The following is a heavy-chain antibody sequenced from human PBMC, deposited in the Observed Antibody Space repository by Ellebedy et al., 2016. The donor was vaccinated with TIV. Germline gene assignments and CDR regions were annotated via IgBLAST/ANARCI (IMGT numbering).Heavy chain of an antibody. J-gene: IGHJ6*03. Sequence: ASVKVSCQASGYTFTSFGVTWVRQAPGQGLEWMGWISGFNGDTNYAQKFQGRVTMTRNSSISTSYMELSSLRSEDTAVYFCAVAYQYYYMDVWGKGTTVTVSS. CDR2: ISGFNGDT. D-gene: IGHD2-2*01. CDR3: AVAYQYYYMDV. CDR1: GYTFTSFG. V-gene: IGHV1-18*04.